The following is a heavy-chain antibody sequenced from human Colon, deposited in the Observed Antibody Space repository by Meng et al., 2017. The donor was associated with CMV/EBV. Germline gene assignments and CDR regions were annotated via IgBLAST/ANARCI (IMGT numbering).Heavy chain of an antibody. CDR3: ARDSRGVLDY. J-gene: IGHJ4*02. D-gene: IGHD5-12*01. Sequence: SETLSLTCTVSGDSMTLYYWTWIRQSPGKGLEFIGNIYDRGRPSYESSLKSRVTIAQDTSKTQFSLKLKSVTAADTAIYYCARDSRGVLDYWGQGIVVTVSS. V-gene: IGHV4-59*01. CDR1: GDSMTLYY. CDR2: IYDRGRP.